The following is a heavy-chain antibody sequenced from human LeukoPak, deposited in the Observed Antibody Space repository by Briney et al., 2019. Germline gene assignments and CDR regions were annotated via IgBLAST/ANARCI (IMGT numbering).Heavy chain of an antibody. V-gene: IGHV3-9*01. J-gene: IGHJ4*02. D-gene: IGHD2-2*01. CDR2: ISSDSENI. CDR1: GFTFDDYA. CDR3: AKAGCSRTRCYQNC. Sequence: GGSLRLSCAASGFTFDDYAMHWVRQAPGKGLEWVSGISSDSENIDYADSVKGRFTISRDNSKNSLYLQMDSLRPEDTAFYYCAKAGCSRTRCYQNCWGQGTLVTVSS.